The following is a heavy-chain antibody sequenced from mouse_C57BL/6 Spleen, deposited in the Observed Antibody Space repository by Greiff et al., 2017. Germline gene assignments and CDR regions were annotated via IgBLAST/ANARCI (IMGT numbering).Heavy chain of an antibody. CDR1: GYTFTDYE. CDR3: TRTPSTTVVATRDYFDY. V-gene: IGHV1-15*01. CDR2: IDPETGGT. J-gene: IGHJ2*01. D-gene: IGHD1-1*01. Sequence: QVQLKEPGAELVRPGASVTLSCKASGYTFTDYEMHWVKQTPVHGLEWIGAIDPETGGTAYNQKFKGKAILTADKSSSTAYMELRILTSADAAVCYCTRTPSTTVVATRDYFDYWGQGTTLTVSS.